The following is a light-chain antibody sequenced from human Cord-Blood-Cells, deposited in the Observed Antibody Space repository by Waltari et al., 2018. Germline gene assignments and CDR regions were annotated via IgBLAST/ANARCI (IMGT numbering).Light chain of an antibody. CDR2: DAS. J-gene: IGKJ3*01. CDR3: QQRSNWHPT. Sequence: EIVLTQSPATLSLSPGERATLSCRASQGVSSYLAWYQQKPGQAPRLLIYDASNRATGIPARFSGSGPGTDFTRTISSLEPEDFAVYYCQQRSNWHPTFGPGTKVDIK. CDR1: QGVSSY. V-gene: IGKV3D-11*01.